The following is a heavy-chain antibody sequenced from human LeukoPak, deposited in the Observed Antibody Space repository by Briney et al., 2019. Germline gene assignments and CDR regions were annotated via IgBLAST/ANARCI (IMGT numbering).Heavy chain of an antibody. CDR3: ARGPGGGWLLEDFDY. V-gene: IGHV1-18*01. J-gene: IGHJ4*02. D-gene: IGHD5-24*01. CDR2: ISAYNGNT. CDR1: GYTFTSYG. Sequence: ASVKVSCKASGYTFTSYGISWVRQAPGQGLEWMGWISAYNGNTNYAQKLQGRVTMTTDTSTSTAYMELRSLRSDDTAVYYCARGPGGGWLLEDFDYWGQGTLVTVSS.